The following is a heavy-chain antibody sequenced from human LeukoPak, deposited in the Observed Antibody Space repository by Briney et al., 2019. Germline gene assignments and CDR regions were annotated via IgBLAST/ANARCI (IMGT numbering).Heavy chain of an antibody. CDR3: AREAYYFDY. V-gene: IGHV3-72*01. CDR2: TRNRANSYTV. CDR1: GLIFSDQY. Sequence: GGSLRLSCAVSGLIFSDQYIDWVRQAPGKGLEWVGRTRNRANSYTVEYAASVKGRFTISRDDSKNSVYLQMNSLRTEDTAVYYCAREAYYFDYWGQGTLVTVSS. J-gene: IGHJ4*02.